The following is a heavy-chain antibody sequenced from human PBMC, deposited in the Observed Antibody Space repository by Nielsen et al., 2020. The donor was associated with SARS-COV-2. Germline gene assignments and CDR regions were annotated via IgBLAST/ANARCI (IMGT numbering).Heavy chain of an antibody. J-gene: IGHJ4*02. CDR3: AKGDGYCTNGVCYTSSYYFDY. CDR1: GFTFSSYD. V-gene: IGHV3-13*04. D-gene: IGHD2-8*01. Sequence: GESLKISCAASGFTFSSYDMHWVRQATGKGLEWVSAIGTAGDTYYPGSVKGRFTISRENAKNSLYLQMNSLRAEDTAVYYCAKGDGYCTNGVCYTSSYYFDYWGQGTLVTVSS. CDR2: IGTAGDT.